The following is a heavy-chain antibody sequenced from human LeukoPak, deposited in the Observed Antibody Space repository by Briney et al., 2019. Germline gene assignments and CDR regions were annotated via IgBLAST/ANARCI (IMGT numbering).Heavy chain of an antibody. CDR1: GYTFTSYG. J-gene: IGHJ3*02. Sequence: ASVKVSCKASGYTFTSYGISWVRQAPGQGLEWMGGFDPEDGETIYAQKFQGRVTMTEDTSTDTAYMELSSLRSEDTAVYYCATVRRFQLAFDIWGQGTMVTVSS. CDR2: FDPEDGET. D-gene: IGHD2-2*01. CDR3: ATVRRFQLAFDI. V-gene: IGHV1-24*01.